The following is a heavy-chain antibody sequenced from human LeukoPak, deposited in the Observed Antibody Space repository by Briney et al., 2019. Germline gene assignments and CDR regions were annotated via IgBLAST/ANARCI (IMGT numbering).Heavy chain of an antibody. CDR3: AKGGSYGTRTFDP. CDR1: GFSFSTYG. Sequence: PGGSLRLSCAASGFSFSTYGMHWVRQAPGKGLEWVALIWNAGTNTYYADSLKGRFTVSRDNSKNSLYLQLTSLTAEDTAVYYCAKGGSYGTRTFDPWGQGTLVTVSS. V-gene: IGHV3-33*06. D-gene: IGHD1-26*01. J-gene: IGHJ5*02. CDR2: IWNAGTNT.